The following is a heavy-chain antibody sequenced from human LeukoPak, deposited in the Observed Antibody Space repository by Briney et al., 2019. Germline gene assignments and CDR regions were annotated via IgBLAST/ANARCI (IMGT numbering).Heavy chain of an antibody. Sequence: GGSLRLSCAASGFTFSSYAMSRVRQAPGKGLEWVSAISASGGTTYYADSVKGRFSISRDNAKNTLYLQMNSLRAVNTAVYYCAKRSGDYDFWRGVDYWGQGTLVTVSS. V-gene: IGHV3-23*01. J-gene: IGHJ4*02. D-gene: IGHD3-3*01. CDR2: ISASGGTT. CDR1: GFTFSSYA. CDR3: AKRSGDYDFWRGVDY.